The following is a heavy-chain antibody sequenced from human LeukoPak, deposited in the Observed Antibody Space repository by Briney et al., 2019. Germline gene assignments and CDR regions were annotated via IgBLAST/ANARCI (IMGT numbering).Heavy chain of an antibody. D-gene: IGHD1-1*01. V-gene: IGHV3-30*03. CDR2: ISYDGSNK. CDR3: ARGRYDLDI. CDR1: GFTFSSYG. Sequence: GRSLRLSCAASGFTFSSYGMHWVRQAPGKGLEWVAVISYDGSNKCYADSVKGRFTISRDNSKNTLYLQMNSLRAEDTAVYYCARGRYDLDIWGQGTMVTVSS. J-gene: IGHJ3*02.